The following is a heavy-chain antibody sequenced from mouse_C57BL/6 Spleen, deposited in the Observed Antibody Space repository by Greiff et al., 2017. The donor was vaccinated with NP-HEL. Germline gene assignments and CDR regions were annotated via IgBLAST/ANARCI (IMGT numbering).Heavy chain of an antibody. D-gene: IGHD1-1*01. CDR3: ARTDFHYYGSSYWYFDV. J-gene: IGHJ1*03. Sequence: EVQLQQSGPELVKPGASVKIPCKASGYTFTDYNMDWVKQSHGKSLEWIGDINPNNGGTIYNQKFKGKATLTVDKSSSTAYMELRSLTSEETAVYYCARTDFHYYGSSYWYFDVWGTGTTVTVSS. CDR1: GYTFTDYN. CDR2: INPNNGGT. V-gene: IGHV1-18*01.